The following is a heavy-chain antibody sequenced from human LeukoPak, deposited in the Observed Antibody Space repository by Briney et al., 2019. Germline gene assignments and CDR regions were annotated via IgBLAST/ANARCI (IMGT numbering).Heavy chain of an antibody. Sequence: PSETLSLTGTVAGGSISSYYWSWIRQPPGKGLEWIGYIYYSGSTNYNPSLKSRVTISVDTSKNQFSLKLSSVTAADTAVYYCAGHGYSSGSLAWFDPWGQGTQVTVSS. CDR2: IYYSGST. J-gene: IGHJ5*02. D-gene: IGHD6-19*01. CDR1: GGSISSYY. V-gene: IGHV4-59*01. CDR3: AGHGYSSGSLAWFDP.